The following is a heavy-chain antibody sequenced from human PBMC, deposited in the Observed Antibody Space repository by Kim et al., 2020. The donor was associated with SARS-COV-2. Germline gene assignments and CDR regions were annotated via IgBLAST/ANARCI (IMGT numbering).Heavy chain of an antibody. J-gene: IGHJ6*02. Sequence: GGSLRLSCAASGFTFSSYDMHWVRQATGKGLEWVSAIGTAGDTYYPGSVKGRFTISRENAKNSLYLQMNSLRAGDTAVYYCARGIRVVRGVIKRYYGMDVWGQGTTVTVSS. CDR2: IGTAGDT. V-gene: IGHV3-13*01. CDR1: GFTFSSYD. D-gene: IGHD3-10*01. CDR3: ARGIRVVRGVIKRYYGMDV.